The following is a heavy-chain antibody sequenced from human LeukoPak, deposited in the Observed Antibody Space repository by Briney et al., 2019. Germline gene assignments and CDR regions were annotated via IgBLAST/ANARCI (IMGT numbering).Heavy chain of an antibody. CDR2: ISAYNGNT. CDR1: GYTFTSYG. Sequence: ASVKVSCKASGYTFTSYGISWVRQAPGQGLEWMGWISAYNGNTNYAQKLQGRVTMTTDTSTSTAYMELRSLRSDDTAVYYCARAAQPYCSSTSCSINWFDPWGQGTLVTVSS. V-gene: IGHV1-18*01. J-gene: IGHJ5*02. CDR3: ARAAQPYCSSTSCSINWFDP. D-gene: IGHD2-2*01.